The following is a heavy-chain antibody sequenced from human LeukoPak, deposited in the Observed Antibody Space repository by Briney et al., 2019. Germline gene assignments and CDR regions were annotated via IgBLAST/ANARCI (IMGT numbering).Heavy chain of an antibody. CDR1: GFPFSSYW. V-gene: IGHV3-7*04. CDR3: TRVGYIDEGVDY. J-gene: IGHJ4*02. Sequence: GGSLRLSCVASGFPFSSYWMTWVRQAPGKGLEWVANIKQDGSKKSYVDSVKGRFTISRDNAKNSLYLQMNSLRAEDTAIYYCTRVGYIDEGVDYWGQGPLVTVSP. D-gene: IGHD5-24*01. CDR2: IKQDGSKK.